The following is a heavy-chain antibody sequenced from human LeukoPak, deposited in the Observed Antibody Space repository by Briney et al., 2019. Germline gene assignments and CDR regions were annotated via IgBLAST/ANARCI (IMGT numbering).Heavy chain of an antibody. D-gene: IGHD3-22*01. CDR3: AKQKYDSSGYYSDY. V-gene: IGHV3-23*01. CDR1: GFTFNNYA. Sequence: GGSLRLSCAASGFTFNNYAMCWVLQAPGKGLEWVSTISGSGDSTNYADSVKGRFTISRDNSKNTLYLQMNSLRAEDTAVYYCAKQKYDSSGYYSDYWGQGTLVIVSS. J-gene: IGHJ4*02. CDR2: ISGSGDST.